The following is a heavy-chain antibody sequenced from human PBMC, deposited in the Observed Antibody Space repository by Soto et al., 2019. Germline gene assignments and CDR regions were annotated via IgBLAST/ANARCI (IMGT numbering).Heavy chain of an antibody. CDR1: GGSITSFY. Sequence: SETLSLTCTVSGGSITSFYWSWIRQPPGKRLEWIGYIYYSGNTNYNPSLKSRVTISVDTSKNQFSLRLSSMTAADTAVYYCARNLGFCSTTTCYPWFDPWGQGTLVTVSS. D-gene: IGHD2-2*01. CDR3: ARNLGFCSTTTCYPWFDP. V-gene: IGHV4-59*01. CDR2: IYYSGNT. J-gene: IGHJ5*02.